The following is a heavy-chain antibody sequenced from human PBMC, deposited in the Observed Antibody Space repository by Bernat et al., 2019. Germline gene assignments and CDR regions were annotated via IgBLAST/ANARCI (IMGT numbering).Heavy chain of an antibody. CDR1: GFTFSSYA. J-gene: IGHJ4*02. CDR3: AGDNSRCSSASCSVDY. D-gene: IGHD2-2*01. V-gene: IGHV3-30*01. Sequence: QVQLVESGGGVVQPGRSLRLSCAASGFTFSSYAMHWVRQAPGKGLEWVAVISYDGSNKYYADSVKGRFTISRDNSKNTRYLQMNSLRAEDTAVYYCAGDNSRCSSASCSVDYWGQGTLVTVSS. CDR2: ISYDGSNK.